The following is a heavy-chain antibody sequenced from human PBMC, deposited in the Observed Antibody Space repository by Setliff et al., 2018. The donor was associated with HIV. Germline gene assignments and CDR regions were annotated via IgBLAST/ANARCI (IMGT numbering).Heavy chain of an antibody. CDR1: GESSNDYY. J-gene: IGHJ4*02. D-gene: IGHD4-17*01. Sequence: SETLSLTCAFYGESSNDYYWNWIRQPPGKGLEWIGEIHHTGHINNHPSFKSRVTISLDKSTNQFSLKMKSVTAADSAVYYCARFEVTPVTTRDSWGQGTPVTVSS. CDR2: IHHTGHI. V-gene: IGHV4-34*01. CDR3: ARFEVTPVTTRDS.